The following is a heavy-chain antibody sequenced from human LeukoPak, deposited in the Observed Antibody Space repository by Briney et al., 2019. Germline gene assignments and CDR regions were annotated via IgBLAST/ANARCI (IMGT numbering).Heavy chain of an antibody. J-gene: IGHJ4*02. CDR3: AKYSGYSGYGYYFDY. V-gene: IGHV3-23*01. D-gene: IGHD5-12*01. CDR1: GFTFSNYA. CDR2: LSGNGGST. Sequence: GGSLRLSCAASGFTFSNYAMSWVRQAPGKGLEWVSGLSGNGGSTYYADSVKGRFTISRDNSKNTLYLQMNSLKAEDTALYYCAKYSGYSGYGYYFDYWGQGTLVTVSS.